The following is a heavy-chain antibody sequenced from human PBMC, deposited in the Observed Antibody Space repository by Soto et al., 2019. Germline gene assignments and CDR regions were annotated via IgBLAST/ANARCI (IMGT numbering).Heavy chain of an antibody. V-gene: IGHV1-2*02. J-gene: IGHJ4*02. CDR2: LKPKTGGV. D-gene: IGHD5-18*01. Sequence: ASLKVSCKDSGYSFSNNYIHWIRHAPGQVLDWMGWLKPKTGGVTSAQKFQGRVSINRDTSIGTAYPELSRLTSDDTAVHYWARDSCGGPAVRLDTAPGALDYWGQGTPVTVSS. CDR1: GYSFSNNY. CDR3: ARDSCGGPAVRLDTAPGALDY.